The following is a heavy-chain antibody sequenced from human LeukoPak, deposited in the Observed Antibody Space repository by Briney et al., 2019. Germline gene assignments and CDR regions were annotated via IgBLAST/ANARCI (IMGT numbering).Heavy chain of an antibody. Sequence: SETLSLTCAVYGGPFSGYYWSWIRQPPGKGLEWIGEINHSGSTNYNPSLKSRVTISVDTSKNQFSLKLSSVTAADTAVYYCARLSYLRYDILTGTNWFDPWGQGTLVTVSS. D-gene: IGHD3-9*01. V-gene: IGHV4-34*01. CDR2: INHSGST. J-gene: IGHJ5*02. CDR3: ARLSYLRYDILTGTNWFDP. CDR1: GGPFSGYY.